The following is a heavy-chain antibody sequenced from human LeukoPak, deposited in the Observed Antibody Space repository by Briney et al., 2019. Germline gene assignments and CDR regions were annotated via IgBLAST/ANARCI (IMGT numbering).Heavy chain of an antibody. J-gene: IGHJ4*02. Sequence: SETLSLTCAVYGGSFSGYYWSWIRQPPGKGLEWIGSIFHSGITYYNPSLKSRITISVDTSKNQFSLRLSSVTAADTAVYYCARRISTRRGETCSSTSCYFDYWGQGTLVTVSS. CDR3: ARRISTRRGETCSSTSCYFDY. D-gene: IGHD2-2*01. CDR1: GGSFSGYY. CDR2: IFHSGIT. V-gene: IGHV4-34*12.